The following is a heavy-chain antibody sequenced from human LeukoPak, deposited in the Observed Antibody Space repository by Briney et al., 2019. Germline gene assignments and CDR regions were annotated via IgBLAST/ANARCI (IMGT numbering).Heavy chain of an antibody. D-gene: IGHD2-21*02. CDR2: IYASGRT. Sequence: PSETLSLTCTVSGGSVSSTNYYWSWIRQPAGKGLEWLGRIYASGRTTYNPSLESRVTFSIDTSKNQFSLKLNSVTAADTAVYYCVRGYCGDDCYRYYYYYYTDVWGKGTTVTVSS. V-gene: IGHV4-61*02. CDR3: VRGYCGDDCYRYYYYYYTDV. J-gene: IGHJ6*03. CDR1: GGSVSSTNYY.